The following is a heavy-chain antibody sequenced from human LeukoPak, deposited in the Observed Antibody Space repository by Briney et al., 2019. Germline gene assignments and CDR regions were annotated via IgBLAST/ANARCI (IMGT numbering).Heavy chain of an antibody. Sequence: GGSLRLSCAASGFTFSSYAMTWVRQAPGKGLEWVSGVSSNSGSTYYADSVKGRFTVSRDNSQNTLYLEMKSLRPEDTAVYYCAGRRVGVYSFDYWGQGTLVTVSS. CDR3: AGRRVGVYSFDY. J-gene: IGHJ4*02. V-gene: IGHV3-23*01. CDR2: VSSNSGST. CDR1: GFTFSSYA. D-gene: IGHD2-15*01.